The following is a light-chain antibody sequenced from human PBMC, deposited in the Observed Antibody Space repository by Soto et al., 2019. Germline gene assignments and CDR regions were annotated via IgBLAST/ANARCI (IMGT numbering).Light chain of an antibody. V-gene: IGKV3-15*01. CDR3: QQYNNWPNT. CDR1: HSVGSL. CDR2: GAS. J-gene: IGKJ2*01. Sequence: EVVLTQSPATLSVSPGERATVSCRASHSVGSLLAWYQQKPGQAPRLLIYGASTRATGIPARFTGSGSGTEFTLTISSLQSEDFAVYYCQQYNNWPNTFGQGTRLEIK.